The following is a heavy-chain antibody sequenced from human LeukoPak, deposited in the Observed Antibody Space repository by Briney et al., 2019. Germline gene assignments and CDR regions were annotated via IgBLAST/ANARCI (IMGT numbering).Heavy chain of an antibody. J-gene: IGHJ1*01. D-gene: IGHD6-19*01. Sequence: KPSETLSLTCAVYGGSFSGYYWSWIRQPPGKGLEWIGEINHSGSTNYNPSLKSRVTISVDTSKNQFSLKLSSVTAADTAVYYCARVGTSYSSGHRRDAEYFQHWGQGTLVTVSS. CDR2: INHSGST. CDR3: ARVGTSYSSGHRRDAEYFQH. CDR1: GGSFSGYY. V-gene: IGHV4-34*01.